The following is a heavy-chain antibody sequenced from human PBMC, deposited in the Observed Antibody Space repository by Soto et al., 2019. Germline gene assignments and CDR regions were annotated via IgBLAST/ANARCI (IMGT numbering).Heavy chain of an antibody. CDR1: GLTFSSYA. CDR3: AKDPRGYSYGPSFDY. CDR2: ISGSGGST. V-gene: IGHV3-23*01. J-gene: IGHJ4*02. Sequence: GGSLRLSCVASGLTFSSYAMNWVRQAPGKGLEWVSAISGSGGSTYYADSVKGRFTISRDNSKNTLYLQMNSLRAEDTAVYYCAKDPRGYSYGPSFDYWGQGTLVTVS. D-gene: IGHD5-18*01.